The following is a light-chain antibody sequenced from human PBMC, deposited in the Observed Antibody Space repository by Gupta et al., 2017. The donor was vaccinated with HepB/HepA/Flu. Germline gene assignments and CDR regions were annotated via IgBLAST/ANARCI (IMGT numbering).Light chain of an antibody. CDR2: GAS. CDR3: QQYDNSPWT. CDR1: QSVHTN. Sequence: MTQSPGTLSVSPGERVAFSCRASQSVHTNIAWMQQRPGQAPRVLIYGASARATGIPARFIGSGSRTEFTLTITRLESEDFAVYVCQQYDNSPWTFGQGTKVEIK. J-gene: IGKJ1*01. V-gene: IGKV3-15*01.